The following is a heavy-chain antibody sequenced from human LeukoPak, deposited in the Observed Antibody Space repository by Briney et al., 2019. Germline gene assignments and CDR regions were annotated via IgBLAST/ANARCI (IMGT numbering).Heavy chain of an antibody. CDR2: INPSGGST. CDR1: GYTFTNYD. CDR3: AGNGWLAPGLILGP. V-gene: IGHV1-46*01. Sequence: VASVKVSCKASGYTFTNYDVNWVRQAPGQGLEWMGIINPSGGSTSYAQKFQGRVTMTRDTSTSTVYMELSSLRSEDTAVYYCAGNGWLAPGLILGPWGQGTLVTVSS. J-gene: IGHJ5*02. D-gene: IGHD5-24*01.